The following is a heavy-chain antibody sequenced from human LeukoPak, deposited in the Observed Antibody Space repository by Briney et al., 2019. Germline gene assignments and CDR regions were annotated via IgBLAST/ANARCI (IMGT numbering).Heavy chain of an antibody. J-gene: IGHJ4*02. Sequence: GGSLRLSCAISGFIFNTNGMNWVRQTPGKGLEWLATIAGGDESTYYADSVKGRFAISRDNSKNTVFLHMNSLRVEDTAVYYCARGVYWSLDYWGQGTPVTVSS. CDR3: ARGVYWSLDY. V-gene: IGHV3-23*01. CDR2: IAGGDEST. D-gene: IGHD1-1*01. CDR1: GFIFNTNG.